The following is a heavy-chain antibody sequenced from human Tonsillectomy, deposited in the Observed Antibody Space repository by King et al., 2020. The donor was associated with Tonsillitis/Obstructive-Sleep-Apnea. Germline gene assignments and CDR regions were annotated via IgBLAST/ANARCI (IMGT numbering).Heavy chain of an antibody. V-gene: IGHV5-10-1*01. Sequence: VQLVQSGAEVKKPGESLRISCKGSGYTFISYWITWVRQMPGKGLEWMGKIDPSDSYTSYSPSFQGHVTISADKSISTAYLQWSSLKASDTAMYYCTIRYSSSWSTWGQGTLVTVSS. CDR2: IDPSDSYT. J-gene: IGHJ5*02. CDR3: TIRYSSSWST. D-gene: IGHD6-13*01. CDR1: GYTFISYW.